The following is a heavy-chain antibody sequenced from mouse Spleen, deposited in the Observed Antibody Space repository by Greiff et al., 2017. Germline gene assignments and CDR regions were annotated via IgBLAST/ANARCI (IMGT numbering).Heavy chain of an antibody. CDR3: ARQNYSNLYAMDY. CDR1: GFTFSSYT. Sequence: EVQLVESGGGLVKPGGSLKLSCAASGFTFSSYTMSWVRQTPAKRLEWVATISSGGGNTYYPDSVKGRFTISRDNARNTLYLQMSSLRSEDTAMYYCARQNYSNLYAMDYWGQGTSVTVSS. J-gene: IGHJ4*01. V-gene: IGHV5-9*04. CDR2: ISSGGGNT. D-gene: IGHD2-5*01.